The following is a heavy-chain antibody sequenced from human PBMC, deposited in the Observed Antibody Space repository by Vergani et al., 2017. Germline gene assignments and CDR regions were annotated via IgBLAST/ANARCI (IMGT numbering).Heavy chain of an antibody. CDR2: INHSGST. Sequence: QVQLQQWGAGLLKPSETLSLTCAVYGGSFSGYYWSWSRQPPGKGLEWIGEINHSGSTNYNPSLKSRFTISVDTSKNQFSLKLSSVTAADTAVYYFARSLVLPPLWWAPDYNWFDPWGQGTLVTVSS. CDR3: ARSLVLPPLWWAPDYNWFDP. D-gene: IGHD4/OR15-4a*01. CDR1: GGSFSGYY. V-gene: IGHV4-34*01. J-gene: IGHJ5*02.